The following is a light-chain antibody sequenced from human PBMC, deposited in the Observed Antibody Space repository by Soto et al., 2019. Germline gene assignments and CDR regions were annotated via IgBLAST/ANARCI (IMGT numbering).Light chain of an antibody. J-gene: IGKJ1*01. V-gene: IGKV3-20*01. Sequence: IVLTPSPGTLSLSPGDRATLSCRASQSVSSSYLAWYQQKPGQAPGLLIYGASSRATGIPDRFSGSGSGTDFTLTISRLEPEDFAVYYCQQYGRSPWTFGQGTKVDIK. CDR1: QSVSSSY. CDR2: GAS. CDR3: QQYGRSPWT.